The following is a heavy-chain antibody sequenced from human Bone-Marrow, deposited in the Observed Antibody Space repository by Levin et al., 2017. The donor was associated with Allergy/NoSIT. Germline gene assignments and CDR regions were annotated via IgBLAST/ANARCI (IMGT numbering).Heavy chain of an antibody. CDR2: INTKTGKP. CDR3: TRGWGLS. Sequence: GESLKISCVASGYVFSDNAINWMRQAPGEGPKWMGWINTKTGKPTYAQGFTGRFVFSLDTSISTAYLQINNLEADDTAVYYCTRGWGLSWGQGTPVTVSS. CDR1: GYVFSDNA. D-gene: IGHD3-16*01. J-gene: IGHJ1*01. V-gene: IGHV7-4-1*02.